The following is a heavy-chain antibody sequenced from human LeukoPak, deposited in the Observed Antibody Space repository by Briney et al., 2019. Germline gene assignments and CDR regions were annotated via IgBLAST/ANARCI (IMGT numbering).Heavy chain of an antibody. J-gene: IGHJ4*02. V-gene: IGHV4-61*02. CDR1: GGSISSGSYY. CDR2: IYTSGST. Sequence: TLSLTCTVSGGSISSGSYYWSWIRQPAGKGLEWIGRIYTSGSTNYNPSLKSRVTISVDTSKNQFSLKLSSVTAADTAVYYCARDRRIPSIAAAGIFDYWGQGTLVTVSS. CDR3: ARDRRIPSIAAAGIFDY. D-gene: IGHD6-13*01.